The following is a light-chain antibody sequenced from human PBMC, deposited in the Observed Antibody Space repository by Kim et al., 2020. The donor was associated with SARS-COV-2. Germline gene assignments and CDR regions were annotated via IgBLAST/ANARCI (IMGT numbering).Light chain of an antibody. CDR1: SGSIATNY. Sequence: KPVTISCTRASGSIATNYVQWYQQRPGSALRIVIYEDNQRPSGVPDRFSGSTDSSSNSASLTISGLKTEDEADYYCQSYDTNFDVIFGGGTQLTVL. CDR3: QSYDTNFDVI. J-gene: IGLJ2*01. CDR2: EDN. V-gene: IGLV6-57*03.